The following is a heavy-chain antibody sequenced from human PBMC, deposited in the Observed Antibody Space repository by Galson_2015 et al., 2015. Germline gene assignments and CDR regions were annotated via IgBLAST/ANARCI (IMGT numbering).Heavy chain of an antibody. CDR1: GYTLTDLS. J-gene: IGHJ2*01. CDR3: ATGGNIVGANYWYSDL. CDR2: FDPEDGET. D-gene: IGHD1-26*01. Sequence: SVKVSCKVSGYTLTDLSMHWVRQAPGKGLEWVGGFDPEDGETIYAQRFQGRVTMTEDTSTDTAYMELSSLRSEDTAVYYCATGGNIVGANYWYSDLWCRGALVTVSS. V-gene: IGHV1-24*01.